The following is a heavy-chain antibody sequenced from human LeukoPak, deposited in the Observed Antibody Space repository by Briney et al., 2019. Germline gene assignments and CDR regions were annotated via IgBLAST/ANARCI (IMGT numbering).Heavy chain of an antibody. D-gene: IGHD3-10*01. V-gene: IGHV4-34*01. CDR1: GGSFSGYY. J-gene: IGHJ4*02. CDR2: INHSGST. CDR3: ARRCYGSGTPRGFDY. Sequence: SETLSLTCAVYGGSFSGYYWSWIRQPPGKGLEWIGEINHSGSTNYNPSLKSRVTISVDTSKNQFSLKLSSVTAADTAVYYCARRCYGSGTPRGFDYWGQGTLVTVSS.